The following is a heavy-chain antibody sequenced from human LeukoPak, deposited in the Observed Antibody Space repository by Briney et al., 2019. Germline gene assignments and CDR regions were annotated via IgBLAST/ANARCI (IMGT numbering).Heavy chain of an antibody. CDR2: TYYRSKWYN. CDR1: GDSVSSNSAA. D-gene: IGHD5/OR15-5a*01. CDR3: ARGLSGALDI. V-gene: IGHV6-1*01. Sequence: SQTLSLTCAISGDSVSSNSAAWNWIRQAPSRGLEWLGKTYYRSKWYNDYAASVKSRISINPDTSKNQFSLHLNSVTPEDTAVYYCARGLSGALDIWGQGTMVTVSS. J-gene: IGHJ3*02.